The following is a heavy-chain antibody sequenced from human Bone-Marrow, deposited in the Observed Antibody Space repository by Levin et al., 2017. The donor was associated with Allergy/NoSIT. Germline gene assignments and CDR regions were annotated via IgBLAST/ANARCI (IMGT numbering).Heavy chain of an antibody. J-gene: IGHJ5*02. CDR2: ISGSGAGT. V-gene: IGHV3-23*01. Sequence: TGGSLRLSCAASGFTFSTYGMNWVRQAPGKGLEWVSGISGSGAGTYYADSVKGRFTISRDNSKNTFYLQMNSLRGEDTAVYYCARGGTSGNVAPYNYFDRWGQGTLVTVSS. CDR3: ARGGTSGNVAPYNYFDR. D-gene: IGHD1-20*01. CDR1: GFTFSTYG.